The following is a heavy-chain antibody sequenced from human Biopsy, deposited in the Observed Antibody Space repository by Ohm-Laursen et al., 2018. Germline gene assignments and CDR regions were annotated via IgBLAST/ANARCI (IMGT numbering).Heavy chain of an antibody. J-gene: IGHJ4*02. D-gene: IGHD1-20*01. CDR3: ARGSNWNDWSFDY. V-gene: IGHV4-59*12. CDR2: ISNSGNT. Sequence: SDTLSLTCTVSGGSISSYYWGWIRQAPGKGLEWIGFISNSGNTNYNPSLKSRVTISADTSKNQFSLKLDSVAAADTAVYYCARGSNWNDWSFDYWGQGTVVTVPS. CDR1: GGSISSYY.